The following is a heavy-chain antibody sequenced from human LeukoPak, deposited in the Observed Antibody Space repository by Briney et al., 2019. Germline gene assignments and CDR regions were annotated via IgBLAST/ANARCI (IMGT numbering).Heavy chain of an antibody. D-gene: IGHD3-10*01. CDR2: IYYSGST. CDR1: GGSFSGYY. Sequence: PSETLSLTCAVYGGSFSGYYWNWIRQPPGKGLEWIGYIYYSGSTNYNPSLKSRVTISVDTSKNQFSLKLSSVTAADTAVYYCARSLYYYGSDSFDIWGQGTMVTVSP. J-gene: IGHJ3*02. V-gene: IGHV4-59*01. CDR3: ARSLYYYGSDSFDI.